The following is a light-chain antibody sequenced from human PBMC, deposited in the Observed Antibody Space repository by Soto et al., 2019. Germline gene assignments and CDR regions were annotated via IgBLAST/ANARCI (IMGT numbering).Light chain of an antibody. CDR1: QSISNW. Sequence: IQMTQSPSTLSASIGDRVTITCRASQSISNWLAWYQRKPGIAPQILIYDASNLESGVPSRFSGFGSETEFTLTISSLQPDDFATYYCQQYKSFPWTFGQGTKVDIK. V-gene: IGKV1-5*01. CDR3: QQYKSFPWT. J-gene: IGKJ1*01. CDR2: DAS.